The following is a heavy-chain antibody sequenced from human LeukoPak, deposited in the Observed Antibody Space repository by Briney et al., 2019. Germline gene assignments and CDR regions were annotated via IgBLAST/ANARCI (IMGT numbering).Heavy chain of an antibody. CDR3: AKDGGEYYDILTGYYPRLYYMDV. D-gene: IGHD3-9*01. CDR1: GFSFSTYN. V-gene: IGHV3-23*01. J-gene: IGHJ6*03. CDR2: ISGSGGST. Sequence: GESLRLSCAASGFSFSTYNMNWVRQAPGKGLEWVSAISGSGGSTYYADSVKGRFTISRDNSKNTLYLQMNSLRAEDTAVYYCAKDGGEYYDILTGYYPRLYYMDVWGKGTTVTISS.